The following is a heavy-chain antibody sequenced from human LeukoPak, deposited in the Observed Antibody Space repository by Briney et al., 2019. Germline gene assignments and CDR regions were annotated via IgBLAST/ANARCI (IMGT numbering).Heavy chain of an antibody. CDR1: GFTFSSYW. J-gene: IGHJ4*02. Sequence: GGSLRLSCAASGFTFSSYWMSWVRQAPGKGLEWVANIKQDGSEKYYVDSVKGRFTISRDNAKNSLYLQMNSLRAEDTAVYYCARSSRGDAINFDYWGQGTLVTVSS. V-gene: IGHV3-7*01. CDR2: IKQDGSEK. D-gene: IGHD2-21*02. CDR3: ARSSRGDAINFDY.